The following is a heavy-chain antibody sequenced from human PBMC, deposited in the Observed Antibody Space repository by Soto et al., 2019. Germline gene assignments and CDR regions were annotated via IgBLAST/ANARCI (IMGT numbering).Heavy chain of an antibody. CDR3: AKDIAIFGVVTPDY. J-gene: IGHJ4*02. Sequence: GSLRLSCAASGFTFSSYGMHWVRQAPGKGLEWVAVISYDGSNKYYADSVKGRFTISRDNSKNTLYLQMNSLRAEDTAVYYCAKDIAIFGVVTPDYWGQGTLVTVSS. CDR2: ISYDGSNK. D-gene: IGHD3-3*01. V-gene: IGHV3-30*18. CDR1: GFTFSSYG.